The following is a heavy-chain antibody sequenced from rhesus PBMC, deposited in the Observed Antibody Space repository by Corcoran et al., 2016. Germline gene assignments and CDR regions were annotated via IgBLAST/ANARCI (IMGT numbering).Heavy chain of an antibody. J-gene: IGHJ5-1*01. CDR2: ISGISGST. D-gene: IGHD2-39*01. Sequence: QVQLQESGPGLVKPSETLSLTCAVSGGSSSSSNWWSWSRQPPGKGLEWIGYISGISGSTYYNPSLKSRVAISKDTSKNQFSLKLSSVTAADTAVYYCARGESGNRFDVWGPGVLVTVSS. V-gene: IGHV4S19*01. CDR1: GGSSSSSNW. CDR3: ARGESGNRFDV.